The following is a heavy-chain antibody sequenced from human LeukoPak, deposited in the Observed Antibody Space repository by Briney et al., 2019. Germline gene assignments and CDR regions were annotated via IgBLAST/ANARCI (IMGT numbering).Heavy chain of an antibody. J-gene: IGHJ4*02. CDR1: GDRFTSYW. D-gene: IGHD3-22*01. V-gene: IGHV5-51*01. CDR2: IFPGDSDT. CDR3: ARAVVSSGYHPDYFDY. Sequence: GESLKISCKAYGDRFTSYWVAWVRQKPGKGLEWMGIIFPGDSDTRYSPSFQGQVSISADKSISTAYLQWTGLKASDTAMYYCARAVVSSGYHPDYFDYWGQGTLVTVSS.